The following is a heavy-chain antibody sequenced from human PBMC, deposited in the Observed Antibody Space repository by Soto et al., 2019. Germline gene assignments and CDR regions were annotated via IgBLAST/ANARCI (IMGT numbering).Heavy chain of an antibody. V-gene: IGHV1-2*02. J-gene: IGHJ5*02. Sequence: QVQLVQSGAEVKKPGASVKVSCKASGYTFTGYYMHWVRQAPGQGLEWMGWINPNSGGTNYAQKFQGGVTMTRDTSLSTAYMELGRLRSDDTAVYYCARSLLRFLHWFDPWGQGTLVTVSS. CDR1: GYTFTGYY. CDR2: INPNSGGT. CDR3: ARSLLRFLHWFDP. D-gene: IGHD3-3*01.